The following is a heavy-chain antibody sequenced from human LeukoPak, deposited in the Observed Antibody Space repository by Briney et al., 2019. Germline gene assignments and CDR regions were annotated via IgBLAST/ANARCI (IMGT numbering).Heavy chain of an antibody. CDR3: ARDGFLAVDY. V-gene: IGHV4-38-2*02. CDR1: GYSISGGYY. D-gene: IGHD3-3*01. CDR2: IYHSGNT. J-gene: IGHJ4*02. Sequence: SETLSLTCTVSGYSISGGYYWGWIRQPPGKGLEWIGTIYHSGNTYYNPSLKSRVTISVDTSKNQFSLKLTSMTAADTAVYYCARDGFLAVDYWGQGTLVTVSS.